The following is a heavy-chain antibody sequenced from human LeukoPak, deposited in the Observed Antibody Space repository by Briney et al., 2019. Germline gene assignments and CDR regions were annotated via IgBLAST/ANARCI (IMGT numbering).Heavy chain of an antibody. V-gene: IGHV4-59*08. CDR2: IYYSGST. D-gene: IGHD3-10*01. CDR3: VGVTMVRGVFYNWFDP. CDR1: GGSISSYY. J-gene: IGHJ5*02. Sequence: SETLSLTCTVSGGSISSYYWSWIRQPPGKGLEWIGYIYYSGSTNYNPSLKSRVTMSVDTSKNQFSLKLSSVTAADTAVYYCVGVTMVRGVFYNWFDPWGQGILVTVSS.